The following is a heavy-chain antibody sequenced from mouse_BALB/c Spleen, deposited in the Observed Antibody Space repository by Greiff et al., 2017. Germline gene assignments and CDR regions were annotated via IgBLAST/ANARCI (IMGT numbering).Heavy chain of an antibody. CDR3: AREGLLDAMDY. CDR2: INSNGGST. CDR1: GFTFSSYG. J-gene: IGHJ4*01. Sequence: EVKLVESGGGLVQPGGSLKLSCAASGFTFSSYGMSWVRQTPDKRLELVATINSNGGSTYYPDSVKGRFTISRDNAKNTLYLQMSSLKSEDTAMYYCAREGLLDAMDYWGQGTSVTVSS. V-gene: IGHV5-6-3*01. D-gene: IGHD3-3*01.